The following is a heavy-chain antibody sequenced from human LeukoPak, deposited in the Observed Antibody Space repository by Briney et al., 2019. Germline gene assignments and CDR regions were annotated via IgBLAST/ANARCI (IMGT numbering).Heavy chain of an antibody. CDR3: ARGDVVVPAAMSYYYYGMDV. V-gene: IGHV4-34*01. CDR1: GGSFSGYY. Sequence: SETLSLTCAVYGGSFSGYYWSWIRQPPGKGLEWLGEINHSGSTNYNPSLKSRVTISVDTSKNQFSLKLSSVTAADTAVYYCARGDVVVPAAMSYYYYGMDVWGQGTTVTVSS. D-gene: IGHD2-2*01. CDR2: INHSGST. J-gene: IGHJ6*02.